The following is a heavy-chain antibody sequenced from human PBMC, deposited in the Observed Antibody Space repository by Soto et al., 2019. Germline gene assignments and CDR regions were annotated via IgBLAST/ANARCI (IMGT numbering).Heavy chain of an antibody. V-gene: IGHV3-30*04. CDR2: IAFDGSYK. Sequence: QVQLVESGGGVAQPGRSLRLSCAASGFTFSSHSMHWVRQAPGKGLEWVAVIAFDGSYKYYADSVKGRFTISRANSKNTLELQMNSLGAEDTAVYYCARGAGIMVAGTSFEYWGQGTLVTVSS. J-gene: IGHJ4*02. D-gene: IGHD6-19*01. CDR3: ARGAGIMVAGTSFEY. CDR1: GFTFSSHS.